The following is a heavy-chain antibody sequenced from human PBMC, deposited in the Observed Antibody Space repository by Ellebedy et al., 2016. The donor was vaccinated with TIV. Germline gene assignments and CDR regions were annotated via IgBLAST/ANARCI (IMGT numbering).Heavy chain of an antibody. Sequence: GGSLRLXXAASGFTFSDYYMSWVRQAPGKGLEWVSYISSSSSTIYYADSVKGRFTISRDNSKNSLYLQMNSLRDEDTAVYYCARDFTGSYSAGWFDPWGQGTLVTVSS. J-gene: IGHJ5*02. CDR1: GFTFSDYY. V-gene: IGHV3-11*04. CDR3: ARDFTGSYSAGWFDP. D-gene: IGHD1-26*01. CDR2: ISSSSSTI.